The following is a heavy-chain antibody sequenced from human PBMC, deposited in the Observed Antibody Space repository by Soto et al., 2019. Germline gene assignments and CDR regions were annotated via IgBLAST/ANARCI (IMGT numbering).Heavy chain of an antibody. V-gene: IGHV3-11*06. D-gene: IGHD3-3*01. CDR2: ISSSSSYT. CDR3: ARDYDFWSGYLLGMDV. Sequence: GGSLRLSCAASGFTFSDYYMSWIRQAPGKGLEWVSYISSSSSYTNYADSVKGRFTISRDNAKNSLYLQMNSLRAEDTAVYYCARDYDFWSGYLLGMDVWGQGTTVTVSS. CDR1: GFTFSDYY. J-gene: IGHJ6*02.